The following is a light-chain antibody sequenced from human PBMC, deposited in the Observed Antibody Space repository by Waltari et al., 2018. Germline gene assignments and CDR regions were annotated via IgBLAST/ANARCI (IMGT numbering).Light chain of an antibody. CDR3: QAWDSSTSVV. J-gene: IGLJ2*01. V-gene: IGLV3-1*01. Sequence: SYELTQPPSVSVSPGQTASITCSGYNLGYTHAFWYQQKPGQSPVLVIYQNFNRPSGVPERFSGSNSGNTATLTISGTQAMDEADYYCQAWDSSTSVVFGGGTKLTVL. CDR1: NLGYTH. CDR2: QNF.